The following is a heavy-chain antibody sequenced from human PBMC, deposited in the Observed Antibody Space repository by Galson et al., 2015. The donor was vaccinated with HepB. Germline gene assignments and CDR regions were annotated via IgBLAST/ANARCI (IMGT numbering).Heavy chain of an antibody. Sequence: ALRLSCAASGFTFSNAWMSWVRQAPGKGLEWVGRIKSKTGGGTTDYAAPVKGRFTISRDDSKNTLYLQMNSLKTEDTAVYYCTTGYCSGGSCSDTFDIWGQGTMVTVSS. CDR1: GFTFSNAW. J-gene: IGHJ3*02. V-gene: IGHV3-15*01. D-gene: IGHD2-15*01. CDR3: TTGYCSGGSCSDTFDI. CDR2: IKSKTGGGTT.